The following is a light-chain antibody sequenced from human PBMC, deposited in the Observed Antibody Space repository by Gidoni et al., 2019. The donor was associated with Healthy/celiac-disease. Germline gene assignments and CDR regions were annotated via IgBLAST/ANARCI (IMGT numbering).Light chain of an antibody. Sequence: EIVLTQSPATLSLSPGERATLSCRASQSVSRYLAWYQQKPGQAPRLLIYEASNRATGIPVRFSGSGYGTDFTLTISSLETEEFAVYYCQQRSNWLTFGGGTKVEIK. V-gene: IGKV3-11*01. CDR1: QSVSRY. CDR2: EAS. CDR3: QQRSNWLT. J-gene: IGKJ4*01.